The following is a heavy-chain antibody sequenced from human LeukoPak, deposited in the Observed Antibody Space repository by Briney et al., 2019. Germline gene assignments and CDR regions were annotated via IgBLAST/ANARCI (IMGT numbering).Heavy chain of an antibody. Sequence: ASVKVSCKASGYTFTGYYMHWVRQATGQGLEWMGWMNPNSGNTGYAQKFQGRVTMTRNTSISTAYVELSSLRSEDTAVYYCARGERVRYYYDSSGYWNYYYMDVWGKGTTVTISS. CDR2: MNPNSGNT. D-gene: IGHD3-22*01. CDR3: ARGERVRYYYDSSGYWNYYYMDV. J-gene: IGHJ6*03. CDR1: GYTFTGYY. V-gene: IGHV1-8*02.